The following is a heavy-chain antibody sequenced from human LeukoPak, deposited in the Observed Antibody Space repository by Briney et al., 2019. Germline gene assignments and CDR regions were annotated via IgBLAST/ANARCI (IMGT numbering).Heavy chain of an antibody. D-gene: IGHD3-10*01. CDR2: IGTSVNAI. CDR1: GFSFSGFD. Sequence: PGGSLRLSCAASGFSFSGFDMNWVRQAPGKGLEWTAHIGTSVNAIYYADSVKGRFTISRDNARDSLFLQMDSLRVEDTAVYYCARDSVWFGDLLNWGQGALVIVST. CDR3: ARDSVWFGDLLN. V-gene: IGHV3-48*03. J-gene: IGHJ4*02.